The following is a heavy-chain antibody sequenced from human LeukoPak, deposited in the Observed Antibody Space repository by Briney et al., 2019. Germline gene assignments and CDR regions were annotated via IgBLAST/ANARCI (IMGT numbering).Heavy chain of an antibody. J-gene: IGHJ4*02. CDR3: AGGAGTGSYHDY. V-gene: IGHV3-74*01. Sequence: TGGSLRLSCAASGFSFSIYWMHWVHQAPGKGLVWVSRINSDGSSTSYAESVKGRFTISRDNAKKTVYLQISSLRAEDTAVYYCAGGAGTGSYHDYWGQGTLVTVSS. D-gene: IGHD3-10*01. CDR1: GFSFSIYW. CDR2: INSDGSST.